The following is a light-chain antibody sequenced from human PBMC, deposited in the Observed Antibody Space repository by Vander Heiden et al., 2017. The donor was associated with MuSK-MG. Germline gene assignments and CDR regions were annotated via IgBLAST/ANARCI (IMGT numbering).Light chain of an antibody. CDR2: DAS. CDR1: QDISNY. CDR3: QHYDNLPYT. V-gene: IGKV1-33*01. J-gene: IGKJ2*01. Sequence: DIQMTQSPSSLSASVGDRVTITCQASQDISNYLNWYQQKPGKAPKLLLYDASNLETGVPSRFSGSGSGTDFTFTISSLQPEDIATYYCQHYDNLPYTFGQGTKLEIK.